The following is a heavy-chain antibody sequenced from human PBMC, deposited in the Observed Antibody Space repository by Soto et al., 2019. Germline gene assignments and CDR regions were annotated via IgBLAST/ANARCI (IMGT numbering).Heavy chain of an antibody. Sequence: PGGSPRLSCEAFGFTFSTYVMSWVRQAPGKGLEWVSAISGSGASTYYADSVKGRFTISRDNSINTLYVQMSSLRTEDTAVYYCAHPRGYGVFDAYDIWGQGTMVTVSS. D-gene: IGHD4-17*01. J-gene: IGHJ3*02. CDR2: ISGSGAST. CDR1: GFTFSTYV. CDR3: AHPRGYGVFDAYDI. V-gene: IGHV3-23*01.